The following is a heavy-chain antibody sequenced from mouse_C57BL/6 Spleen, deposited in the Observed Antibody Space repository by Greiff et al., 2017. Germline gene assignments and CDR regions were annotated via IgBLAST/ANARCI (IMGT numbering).Heavy chain of an antibody. CDR2: INHSSGYT. V-gene: IGHV1-4*01. D-gene: IGHD2-5*01. CDR3: ASAPAYYSNYDAMDY. CDR1: GYTFTSFT. J-gene: IGHJ4*01. Sequence: QVQLKQSGAELARPGASVKMSCKASGYTFTSFTMHWVKQRPGQGLEWIGYINHSSGYTKYNQKFNDKATVIADKYSSTAYMQLSSLTSEDSAVYYCASAPAYYSNYDAMDYWGQGTSVTVSS.